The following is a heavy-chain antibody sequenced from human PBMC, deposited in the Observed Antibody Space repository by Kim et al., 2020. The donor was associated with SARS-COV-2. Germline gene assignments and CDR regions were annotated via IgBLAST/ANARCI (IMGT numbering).Heavy chain of an antibody. D-gene: IGHD3-3*01. CDR2: IYYSGST. CDR3: ARAGTIFGVVIAHFDT. Sequence: SETLSLTCTVSGGSISSGGYYWSWIRQHPGKGLEWIGYIYYSGSTYYNPSLKSRVTISVDTSKNQFSLKLSSVTAADTAVYYCARAGTIFGVVIAHFDTGAREPWSPSPQ. J-gene: IGHJ4*02. V-gene: IGHV4-31*03. CDR1: GGSISSGGYY.